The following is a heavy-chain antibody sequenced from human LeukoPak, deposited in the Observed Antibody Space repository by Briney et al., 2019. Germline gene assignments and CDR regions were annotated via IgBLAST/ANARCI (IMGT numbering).Heavy chain of an antibody. D-gene: IGHD2-15*01. V-gene: IGHV1-2*06. J-gene: IGHJ6*03. CDR2: INPNSGGT. CDR3: ARGPYCSGGSCCPPHYYYYYYMDV. CDR1: GYTFTGYY. Sequence: GASVKVSCKASGYTFTGYYMHWVRQAPGQGLEWMGRINPNSGGTNYAQKCQGRVTMTRDTSISTAYMELSRLRSDDTAVYYCARGPYCSGGSCCPPHYYYYYYMDVWGKGTTVTVSS.